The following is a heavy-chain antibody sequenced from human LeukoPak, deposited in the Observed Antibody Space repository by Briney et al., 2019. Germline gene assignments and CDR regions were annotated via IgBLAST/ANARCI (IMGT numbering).Heavy chain of an antibody. CDR2: ISSSGSTI. Sequence: GGSLRLSCAASEFSVGSNYMTWVRQAPGKGLKWVSYISSSGSTIYYADSVKGRFTISRDNAKNSLYLQMNSLRAEDTAVYYCANERGGYSYGYYWGQGTLVTVSS. CDR3: ANERGGYSYGYY. D-gene: IGHD5-18*01. V-gene: IGHV3-48*03. J-gene: IGHJ4*02. CDR1: EFSVGSNY.